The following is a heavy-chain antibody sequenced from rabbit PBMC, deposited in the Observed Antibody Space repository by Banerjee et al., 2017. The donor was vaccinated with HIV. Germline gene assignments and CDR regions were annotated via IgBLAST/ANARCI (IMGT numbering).Heavy chain of an antibody. V-gene: IGHV1S7*01. CDR3: ARRERYHIYDHVGYDDL. J-gene: IGHJ4*01. D-gene: IGHD1-1*01. CDR2: INTGSGSA. Sequence: QLKETGGGLVQPGGSLTLSCKASGFSLSSNDMSWVRQAPGKGLEWIAYINTGSGSAYYASWVNGRFTISSDNAQNIVDLQMNSLTAADTATYFCARRERYHIYDHVGYDDLWGPGTLVTVS. CDR1: GFSLSSND.